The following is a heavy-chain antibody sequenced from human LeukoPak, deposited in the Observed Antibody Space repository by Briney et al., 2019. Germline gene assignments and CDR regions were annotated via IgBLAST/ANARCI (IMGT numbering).Heavy chain of an antibody. CDR1: GFTFSTYG. D-gene: IGHD4-23*01. CDR3: ARAVGPLDY. V-gene: IGHV3-33*01. CDR2: IWPDGSNK. J-gene: IGHJ4*02. Sequence: GGSLRLSCAPSGFTFSTYGIHWVRQAPGKGLEWVAAIWPDGSNKYYADSVKGRFTISRDNSRNTLYLQMNSLRTEDTALYYCARAVGPLDYWGQGTLVTVSS.